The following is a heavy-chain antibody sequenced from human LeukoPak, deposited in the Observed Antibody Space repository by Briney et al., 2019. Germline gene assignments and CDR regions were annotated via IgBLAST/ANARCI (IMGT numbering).Heavy chain of an antibody. Sequence: SETLFLTCTVSGGCISSYYLSLIRQPPGQGLDWFGYIYYSGSTNYNPSLKSRVTISVGTSKNQFSLKLSSVTAADTAVYHCARDTDMIVVGHAFDIWGQGTMVTVSS. CDR2: IYYSGST. CDR1: GGCISSYY. V-gene: IGHV4-59*01. J-gene: IGHJ3*02. D-gene: IGHD3-22*01. CDR3: ARDTDMIVVGHAFDI.